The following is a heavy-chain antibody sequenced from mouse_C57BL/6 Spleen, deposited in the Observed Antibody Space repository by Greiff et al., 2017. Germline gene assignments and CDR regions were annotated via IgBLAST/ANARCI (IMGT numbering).Heavy chain of an antibody. Sequence: EVMLVESGGGLVQPGGSLKLSCAASGFTFSDYYMYWVRQTPEKRLEWVAYISNGGGSTYYPDTVKGRFTISRDNAKNTLDLQMSRLKSEDTAMYYCARPSYGNYEGLGYWGQGTLVTVSA. CDR2: ISNGGGST. J-gene: IGHJ3*01. D-gene: IGHD2-10*01. CDR1: GFTFSDYY. CDR3: ARPSYGNYEGLGY. V-gene: IGHV5-12*01.